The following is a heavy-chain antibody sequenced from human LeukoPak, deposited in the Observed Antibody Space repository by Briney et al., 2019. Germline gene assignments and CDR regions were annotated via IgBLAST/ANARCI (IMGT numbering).Heavy chain of an antibody. Sequence: GGSLRLSCAASGFTFSSYEMNWVRQAPGKGLEWVSYISSSGSTIYYADSVKGRFTISRDNAKNSLYLQMNSLRAEDTAVYYCAREALVRGAIIYYYYMDVWGKGTTVTISS. CDR1: GFTFSSYE. V-gene: IGHV3-48*03. CDR3: AREALVRGAIIYYYYMDV. CDR2: ISSSGSTI. D-gene: IGHD3-10*01. J-gene: IGHJ6*03.